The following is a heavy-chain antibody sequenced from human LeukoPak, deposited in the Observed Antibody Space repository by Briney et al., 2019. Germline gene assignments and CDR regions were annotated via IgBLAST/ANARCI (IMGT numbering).Heavy chain of an antibody. CDR1: GFTFSSYW. D-gene: IGHD3-9*01. V-gene: IGHV3-74*01. Sequence: GGSLRLSCAASGFTFSSYWMHWVRQAPGKGFVWVSRINSDVTSTSYADSVKGRFTISRDNAKNTLYLQMNSLRAEDTAVYYCARVGYYDILTGTNYWGQGTLVTVSS. CDR2: INSDVTST. J-gene: IGHJ4*02. CDR3: ARVGYYDILTGTNY.